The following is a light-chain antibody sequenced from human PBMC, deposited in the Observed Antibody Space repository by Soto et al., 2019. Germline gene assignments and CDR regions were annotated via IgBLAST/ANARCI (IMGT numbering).Light chain of an antibody. CDR1: SSDVGGYDH. Sequence: QSVLTQPPSASGSPGQSVTIPCTGTSSDVGGYDHVSWYQQHPGKAPKLMIYEVDNRPSGVSDRFSASKSGNTASLTISGLQAEDEADYYCSSYSSDSTRVFGGGTKLTVL. CDR2: EVD. J-gene: IGLJ2*01. CDR3: SSYSSDSTRV. V-gene: IGLV2-14*01.